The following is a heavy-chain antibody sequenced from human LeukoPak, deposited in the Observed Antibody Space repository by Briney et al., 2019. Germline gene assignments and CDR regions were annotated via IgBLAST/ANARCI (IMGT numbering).Heavy chain of an antibody. J-gene: IGHJ4*02. CDR3: AREISMTTVPNGAFDY. Sequence: SVKVSCEASGGTFSSYTISWVRQAPGQGLEWMGRIIPILGMANYAQKFQGRVTITADKSTSTAYMELSSLRSEDTAVYYCAREISMTTVPNGAFDYWGQGTLVTVSS. D-gene: IGHD4-17*01. CDR2: IIPILGMA. V-gene: IGHV1-69*04. CDR1: GGTFSSYT.